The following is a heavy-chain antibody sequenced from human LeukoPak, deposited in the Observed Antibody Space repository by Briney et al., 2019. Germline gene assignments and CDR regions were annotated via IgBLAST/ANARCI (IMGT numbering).Heavy chain of an antibody. CDR1: GFTFSSYG. CDR3: ARDDYGDYVSLYY. J-gene: IGHJ4*02. V-gene: IGHV3-30*03. Sequence: QTGGSLRLSCAASGFTFSSYGMHWVRQAPGKGLEWVAVISYDGSNKYYADSVKGRFTISRDNSKNTLYLQMNSLRAEDTAVYYCARDDYGDYVSLYYWGQGTLVTVSS. D-gene: IGHD4-17*01. CDR2: ISYDGSNK.